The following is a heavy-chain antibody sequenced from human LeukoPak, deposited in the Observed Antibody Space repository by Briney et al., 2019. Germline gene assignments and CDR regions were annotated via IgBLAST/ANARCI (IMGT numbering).Heavy chain of an antibody. CDR2: IYYSGST. D-gene: IGHD4-17*01. CDR3: ARGNYGDYGVDY. J-gene: IGHJ4*02. CDR1: GGSISSYY. Sequence: SETLSLTCTVSGGSISSYYWSWIRQPPGKGLEWIGYIYYSGSTNYNPSLKSRVTISVDTSKTQFSLKLSSVTAADTAVYYCARGNYGDYGVDYWGQGTLVTVSS. V-gene: IGHV4-59*12.